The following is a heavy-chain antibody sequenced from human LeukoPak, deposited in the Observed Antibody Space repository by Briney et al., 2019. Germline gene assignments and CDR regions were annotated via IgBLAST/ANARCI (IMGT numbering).Heavy chain of an antibody. CDR1: GYTFTSYG. D-gene: IGHD1-26*01. Sequence: GASVKVSCKASGYTFTSYGFIWVRQAPGQGLEWMGWISAYNGNTNYAQKFQGRVTMTTDTSTSTAYMELRSLRSDDTAVYYCARLWGSVGALGFDYWGQGTLVTVSS. V-gene: IGHV1-18*01. CDR3: ARLWGSVGALGFDY. J-gene: IGHJ4*02. CDR2: ISAYNGNT.